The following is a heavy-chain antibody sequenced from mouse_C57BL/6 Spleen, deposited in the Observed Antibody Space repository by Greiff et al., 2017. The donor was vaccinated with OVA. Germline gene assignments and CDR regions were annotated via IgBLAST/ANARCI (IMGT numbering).Heavy chain of an antibody. CDR1: GYTFTSYW. Sequence: QVHVKQPGAELVKPGASVKLSCKASGYTFTSYWMHWVKQRPGQGLEWIGMIHPNSGSTNYNEKFKSKATLTVDKSSSTAYMQLSSLTSEDSAVYYCARDGSSYPTWFAYWGQGTLVTVSA. CDR2: IHPNSGST. J-gene: IGHJ3*01. D-gene: IGHD1-1*01. CDR3: ARDGSSYPTWFAY. V-gene: IGHV1-64*01.